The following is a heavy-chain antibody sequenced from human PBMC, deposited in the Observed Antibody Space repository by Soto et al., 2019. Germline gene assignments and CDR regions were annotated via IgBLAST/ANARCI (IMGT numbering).Heavy chain of an antibody. J-gene: IGHJ5*02. CDR2: INPSGGKT. CDR1: GYTFTSYY. V-gene: IGHV1-46*01. D-gene: IGHD3-22*01. Sequence: GASVKVSCKASGYTFTSYYMYWVRQAPGQGLEWMGIINPSGGKTRYAQKFQGRVTMTRDTSTSTVYMELSSLRSEDTAVYYCARDAVASYYDSSPLNWLDPWGQGTTLTVYS. CDR3: ARDAVASYYDSSPLNWLDP.